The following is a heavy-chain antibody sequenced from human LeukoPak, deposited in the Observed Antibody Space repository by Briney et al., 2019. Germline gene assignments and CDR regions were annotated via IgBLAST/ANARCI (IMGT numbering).Heavy chain of an antibody. CDR1: GGSISSSSYY. D-gene: IGHD3-22*01. CDR3: ARDSYDSRGYYQRLTY. J-gene: IGHJ4*02. Sequence: PSETLSLTCTVSGGSISSSSYYWGWIRQPPGKGLEWIGSIYYSGNIYYNPSLKSRVTISIDTSKNQFSLKLSSVTAADTAVYYCARDSYDSRGYYQRLTYWGQGTLVTVSS. CDR2: IYYSGNI. V-gene: IGHV4-39*07.